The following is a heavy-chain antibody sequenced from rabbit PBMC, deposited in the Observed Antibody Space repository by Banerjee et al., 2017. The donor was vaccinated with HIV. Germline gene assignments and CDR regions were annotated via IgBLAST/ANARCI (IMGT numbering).Heavy chain of an antibody. V-gene: IGHV1S40*01. CDR2: IGIGSSGST. Sequence: QSLEESGGDLVKPGASLTLTCTASGFSFSSSYCMCWVRQAPGKGLEWIACIGIGSSGSTYYASWAKGRFTISKTSSTTVTLQMTSLTAADTATYFCARGYGGYRYAGDLWGQGTLVTVS. CDR3: ARGYGGYRYAGDL. CDR1: GFSFSSSYC. J-gene: IGHJ6*01. D-gene: IGHD6-1*01.